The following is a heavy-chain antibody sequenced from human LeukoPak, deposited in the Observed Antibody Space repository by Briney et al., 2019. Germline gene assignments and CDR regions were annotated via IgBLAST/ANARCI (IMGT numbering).Heavy chain of an antibody. Sequence: ASVKVSCKASGYTFTGSYMHWVRQAPGQGLEWMGWINPNNGGTNYAQKFQARVTLAKDTSISTAYMELSRLTSDDTAVYYCTRPLLWWPQVGYFDYWGQGTLVTVSS. CDR1: GYTFTGSY. CDR3: TRPLLWWPQVGYFDY. V-gene: IGHV1-2*02. J-gene: IGHJ4*02. D-gene: IGHD4/OR15-4a*01. CDR2: INPNNGGT.